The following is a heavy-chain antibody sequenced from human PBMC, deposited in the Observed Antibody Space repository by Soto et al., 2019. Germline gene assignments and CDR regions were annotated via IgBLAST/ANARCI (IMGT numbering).Heavy chain of an antibody. CDR3: ARQQYSYYYMDV. CDR2: LYYSGST. J-gene: IGHJ6*03. CDR1: GGSISSSSYY. V-gene: IGHV4-39*01. Sequence: QLQLQESGPGLVKPSETLSLTCTVSGGSISSSSYYWGWIRQPPGKGLEWFGSLYYSGSTYYNPSLNSRVTISVGSSKNQFCLKLSSVTAADTAVYYCARQQYSYYYMDVWGKGTTITVSS.